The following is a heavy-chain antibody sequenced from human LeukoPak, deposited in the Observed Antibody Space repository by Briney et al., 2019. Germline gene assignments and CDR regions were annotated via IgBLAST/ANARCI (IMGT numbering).Heavy chain of an antibody. CDR1: GGSISSGSYY. J-gene: IGHJ4*02. Sequence: SQTLSLTCTVSGGSISSGSYYWSWIRQPAGKGLEWIGRIYTSGSTNYNPSLKSRVTISVDTSKNQFSLKLSSVTAADTAVYYCAKGNGYSYGRYYFDYWGQGTLVTVSS. D-gene: IGHD5-18*01. CDR3: AKGNGYSYGRYYFDY. V-gene: IGHV4-61*02. CDR2: IYTSGST.